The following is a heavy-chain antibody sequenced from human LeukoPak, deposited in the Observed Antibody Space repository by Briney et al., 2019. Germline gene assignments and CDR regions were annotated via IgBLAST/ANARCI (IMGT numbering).Heavy chain of an antibody. V-gene: IGHV3-48*03. Sequence: GGSLRLSCAASGFTFSSYEMNWVRQAPGKGLEWVSYISSSGSTIYYADSVKGRFTISRDNAKNSLYLQMNSLRAEDTAVYYCARPLHAPDSSGYYQWGEETLVTVSS. CDR1: GFTFSSYE. CDR2: ISSSGSTI. D-gene: IGHD3-22*01. CDR3: ARPLHAPDSSGYYQ. J-gene: IGHJ4*02.